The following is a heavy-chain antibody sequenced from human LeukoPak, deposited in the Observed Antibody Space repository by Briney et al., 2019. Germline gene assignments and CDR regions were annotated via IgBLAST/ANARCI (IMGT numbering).Heavy chain of an antibody. V-gene: IGHV3-30*04. CDR1: TFTFNNYA. CDR3: ARDIRGPTGFDSSGRDTLDY. D-gene: IGHD3-22*01. CDR2: ILYDGTMK. Sequence: GGSLRLSCAASTFTFNNYAMHWVRQAPGKGLEWVAVILYDGTMKYYGDSVKGRFTISRDNSNNMLYLQMNSLRPEDTAVYFCARDIRGPTGFDSSGRDTLDYWGQGTLVTVSS. J-gene: IGHJ4*02.